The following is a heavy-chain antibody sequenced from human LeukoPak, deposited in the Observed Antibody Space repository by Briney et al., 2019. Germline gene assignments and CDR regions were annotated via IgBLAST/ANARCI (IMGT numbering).Heavy chain of an antibody. CDR1: GFTFDDYA. J-gene: IGHJ4*02. Sequence: GRSLRLSCAASGFTFDDYAMHWVRQAAGKGLEWVSGISWNSGSIGYADSVKGRFTISRDNAKNSLYLQMNSLRAEDMALYYCAKDSSGWLTGVDYWGQGTLVTVPS. V-gene: IGHV3-9*03. CDR3: AKDSSGWLTGVDY. CDR2: ISWNSGSI. D-gene: IGHD6-19*01.